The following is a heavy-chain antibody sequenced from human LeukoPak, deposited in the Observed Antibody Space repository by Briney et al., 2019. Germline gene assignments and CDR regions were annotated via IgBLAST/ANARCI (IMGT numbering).Heavy chain of an antibody. CDR2: IHRSGSP. CDR1: LXSTTSNF. Sequence: PSETLSLTCTVSLXSTTSNFGSWVRQSPGKGLEWIGEIHRSGSPNYNPSLQSRVTISIDRSRNQIALELSSVTAADTAVYYCAREILGGFNPGAYWGQGTLVTVSS. V-gene: IGHV4-4*02. CDR3: AREILGGFNPGAY. J-gene: IGHJ4*02. D-gene: IGHD1-14*01.